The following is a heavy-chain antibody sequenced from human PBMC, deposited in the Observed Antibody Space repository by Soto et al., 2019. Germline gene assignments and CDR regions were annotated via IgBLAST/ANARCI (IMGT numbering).Heavy chain of an antibody. Sequence: GGSLRFSCAVSGFTVNSYSMNWVRQAPGKGLEWVSYISSSSSTIYYADSVKGRFTISRDNAKNTLYLQMNSLRAEDTAVYYCASDPSHYYDSGGAGLWGQGTLVTVSS. D-gene: IGHD3-22*01. CDR2: ISSSSSTI. J-gene: IGHJ4*02. CDR1: GFTVNSYS. CDR3: ASDPSHYYDSGGAGL. V-gene: IGHV3-48*04.